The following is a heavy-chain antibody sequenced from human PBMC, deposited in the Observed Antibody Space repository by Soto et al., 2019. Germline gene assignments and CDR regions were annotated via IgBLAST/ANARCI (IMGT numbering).Heavy chain of an antibody. Sequence: GGSLRLSCAASGFTFSSYAMSWVRQAPGKGLEWVSAISGSGGSTYYADSVKGRFTISRDNSKNTLYLQMNSLRAEDTAVYYCATFSPVYYDSSGYFGAGAFDIWGQGTMVTVSS. V-gene: IGHV3-23*01. CDR3: ATFSPVYYDSSGYFGAGAFDI. CDR1: GFTFSSYA. CDR2: ISGSGGST. J-gene: IGHJ3*02. D-gene: IGHD3-22*01.